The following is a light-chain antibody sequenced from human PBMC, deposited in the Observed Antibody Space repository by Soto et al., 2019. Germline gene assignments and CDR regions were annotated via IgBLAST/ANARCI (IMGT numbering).Light chain of an antibody. CDR3: MQGTHWPWT. Sequence: DVVMTPSPLSLPVTLGQPASISCRSSQSLIHSDGSTYLSWFQQRPGRSPRRLIYEVSDRDSGVPDRFSGSGSGTDVTLKISRVEAEDVGVYYCMQGTHWPWTFGQGTEVETK. CDR2: EVS. V-gene: IGKV2-30*02. CDR1: QSLIHSDGSTY. J-gene: IGKJ1*01.